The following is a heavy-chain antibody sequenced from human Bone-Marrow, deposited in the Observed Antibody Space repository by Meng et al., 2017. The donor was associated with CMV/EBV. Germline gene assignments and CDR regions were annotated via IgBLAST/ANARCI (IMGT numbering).Heavy chain of an antibody. CDR2: IRSKANSYAT. V-gene: IGHV3-73*01. D-gene: IGHD3-10*01. J-gene: IGHJ6*02. Sequence: GESLKISCAASGFTFSGSAMHWVRQASGKGLEWVGRIRSKANSYATAYAASVKGRFTISRDDSKNTAYLQMNSLKTEDTAVYYCTRVWFGDGGYGMDGWGQGTTVTVSS. CDR1: GFTFSGSA. CDR3: TRVWFGDGGYGMDG.